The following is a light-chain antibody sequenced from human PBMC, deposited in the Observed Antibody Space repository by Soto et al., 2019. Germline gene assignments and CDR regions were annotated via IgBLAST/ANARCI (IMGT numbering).Light chain of an antibody. Sequence: DIVSTQSPGTLSLSPGERATLSCRASQSVGSTFLAWYQHKVGQAPRLLIYGASSRAPGIPDRFSGSGSGTDFSLIISRLEPEDFAVYYCQQSGSSPLTFGGGTKVEIK. CDR3: QQSGSSPLT. V-gene: IGKV3-20*01. CDR2: GAS. CDR1: QSVGSTF. J-gene: IGKJ4*01.